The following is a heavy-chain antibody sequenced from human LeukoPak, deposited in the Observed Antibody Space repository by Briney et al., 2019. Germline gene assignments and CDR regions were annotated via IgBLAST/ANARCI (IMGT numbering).Heavy chain of an antibody. J-gene: IGHJ4*02. CDR2: INPNSGGT. V-gene: IGHV1-2*02. Sequence: GASVKVSCKASGYTFTGYYMHWVRQAPGQGLEWMGWINPNSGGTNYAQKFQGRVTMTRDTSISTAYMELSRLRSDDTAVYYCARNYYDSSGYHDYFDYWGQGTLVTVSS. D-gene: IGHD3-22*01. CDR3: ARNYYDSSGYHDYFDY. CDR1: GYTFTGYY.